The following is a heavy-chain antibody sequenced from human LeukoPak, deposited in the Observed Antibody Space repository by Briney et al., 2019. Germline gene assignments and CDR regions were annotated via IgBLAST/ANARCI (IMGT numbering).Heavy chain of an antibody. V-gene: IGHV3-53*01. Sequence: GGSLRLSCAASGFTVSDNNMIWVRQAPGKGLEWVSTLHRDGSVRYADSVNGRLTISRDDSKNTLSLQMSSLRDEDTAVYYCVRVHGGGYWGQGTLVTVSS. CDR2: LHRDGSV. D-gene: IGHD3-16*01. CDR3: VRVHGGGY. CDR1: GFTVSDNN. J-gene: IGHJ4*02.